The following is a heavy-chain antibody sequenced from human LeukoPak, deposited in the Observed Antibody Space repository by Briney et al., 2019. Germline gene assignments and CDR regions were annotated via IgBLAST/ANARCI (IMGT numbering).Heavy chain of an antibody. J-gene: IGHJ4*02. CDR2: ILENGSYQ. CDR1: GFTFSNYI. D-gene: IGHD1-14*01. CDR3: VRVQGGGFRTADY. V-gene: IGHV3-30*04. Sequence: ETGRSLRLSCAASGFTFSNYIMHWVRQAPGKGLDWVAVILENGSYQYYADSVKGRFTISRDNSKNTLFLQMNSLRDEDTAIYYCVRVQGGGFRTADYWGQGTLVAVSS.